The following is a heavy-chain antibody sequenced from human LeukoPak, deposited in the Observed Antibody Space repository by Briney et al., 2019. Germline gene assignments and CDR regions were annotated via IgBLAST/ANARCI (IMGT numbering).Heavy chain of an antibody. CDR1: GGSISSGGYS. Sequence: SETLSLTCAVSGGSISSGGYSWSWIRQPPGKGLEWIGYIYYSGSTNYNPSLKSRVTISVDTSKNQFSLKLSSVTAADTAVYYCARDPFGGVFDYWGQGTLVTVSS. V-gene: IGHV4-61*08. CDR3: ARDPFGGVFDY. CDR2: IYYSGST. J-gene: IGHJ4*02. D-gene: IGHD2-8*02.